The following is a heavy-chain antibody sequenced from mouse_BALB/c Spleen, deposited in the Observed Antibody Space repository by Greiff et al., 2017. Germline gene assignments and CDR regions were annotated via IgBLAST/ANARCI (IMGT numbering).Heavy chain of an antibody. CDR1: GFTFSSYT. CDR3: TRDHYGNYFDY. CDR2: ISSGGSYT. V-gene: IGHV5-6-4*01. D-gene: IGHD2-1*01. J-gene: IGHJ2*01. Sequence: EVHLVESGGGLVKPGGSLKLSCAASGFTFSSYTMSWVRQTPEKRLEWVATISSGGSYTYYPDSVKGRFTISRDNAKNTLYLQMSSLKSEDTAMYYCTRDHYGNYFDYWGQGTTLTVSS.